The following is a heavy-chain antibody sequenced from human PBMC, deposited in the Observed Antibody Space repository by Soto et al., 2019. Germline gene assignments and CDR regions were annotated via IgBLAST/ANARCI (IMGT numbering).Heavy chain of an antibody. V-gene: IGHV1-3*05. CDR3: ARAVAVPADFDY. J-gene: IGHJ4*02. D-gene: IGHD6-19*01. CDR1: GYTFTGYA. Sequence: QVQLVQSGAEEKKPGASVKVSCKASGYTFTGYAMHWVRQAPGQRLEWMGWINAGNGNTKYSQKFQGRVTITRDTSASTAYMELSSLRFDDTAVYYCARAVAVPADFDYWGQGTLVTVSS. CDR2: INAGNGNT.